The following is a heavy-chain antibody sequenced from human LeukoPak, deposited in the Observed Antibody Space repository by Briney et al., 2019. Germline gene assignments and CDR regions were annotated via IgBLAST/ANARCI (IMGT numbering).Heavy chain of an antibody. CDR3: TTYMIPVP. J-gene: IGHJ5*02. V-gene: IGHV3-15*01. CDR2: IKSKKDGDTT. Sequence: GGSLRLSCATSGFTFSNAWMSGVREAPGRGLERVGRIKSKKDGDTTDYAAPVKGRFTISRDDSKNTLYLQMNSLKTEDTAVYYCTTYMIPVPWGQGTLVTVSS. CDR1: GFTFSNAW. D-gene: IGHD3-22*01.